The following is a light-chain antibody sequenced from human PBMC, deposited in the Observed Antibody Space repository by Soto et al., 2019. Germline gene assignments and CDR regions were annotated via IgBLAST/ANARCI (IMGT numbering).Light chain of an antibody. J-gene: IGKJ2*01. V-gene: IGKV3-15*01. CDR3: QQYNNWPYT. CDR1: QSIFTN. Sequence: EVVMTQSQATLSVSPGERVTLSCSASQSIFTNLAWSQHKPGQAPRLLIYGASTRATGFPARFSGSGSGTEFTLTISSLQSEDFAVYYCQQYNNWPYTFGQGTKLEIK. CDR2: GAS.